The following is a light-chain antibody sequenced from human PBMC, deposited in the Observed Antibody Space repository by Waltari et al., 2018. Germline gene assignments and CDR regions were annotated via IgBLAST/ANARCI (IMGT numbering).Light chain of an antibody. V-gene: IGKV1-27*01. CDR2: DAS. Sequence: DVQVTQSPSSLSAAAGDRVTITCRASQGIASYLAWYQQKPGRVPTLLIYDASTFRSGVPSRFSGSGGGTDFTLTITSLQPEDVATYYCQMYNGAPRTFGQGTKVEI. J-gene: IGKJ1*01. CDR1: QGIASY. CDR3: QMYNGAPRT.